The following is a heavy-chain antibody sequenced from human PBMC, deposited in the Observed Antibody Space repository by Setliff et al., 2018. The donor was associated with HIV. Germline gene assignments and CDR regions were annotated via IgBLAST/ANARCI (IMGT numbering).Heavy chain of an antibody. Sequence: AASVKVSCKASGYTFTAYYIHWVRQAPGQGLEWMGWINSYNGNTKFAQKFQGRVTMTTDTSTTTAFMELRSLKADDTGIYYCSRSGVPPYYYYGMDVWGQGATVTVSS. D-gene: IGHD3-10*01. CDR3: SRSGVPPYYYYGMDV. CDR1: GYTFTAYY. V-gene: IGHV1-18*04. J-gene: IGHJ6*02. CDR2: INSYNGNT.